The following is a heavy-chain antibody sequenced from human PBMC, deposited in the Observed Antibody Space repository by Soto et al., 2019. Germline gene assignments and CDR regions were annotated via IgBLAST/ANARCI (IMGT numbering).Heavy chain of an antibody. CDR2: IWSDGNKR. J-gene: IGHJ4*02. CDR1: GFMFTNHG. CDR3: VSGDNWSDEAPDY. Sequence: GGSLRLSCAASGFMFTNHGMHWIRQAPGKGLEWVAVIWSDGNKRYYADSVKGRFTVSRDTSNNTLYLQMNNLRAEDTAIYYCVSGDNWSDEAPDYWGQGTLVTVSS. V-gene: IGHV3-33*01. D-gene: IGHD1-1*01.